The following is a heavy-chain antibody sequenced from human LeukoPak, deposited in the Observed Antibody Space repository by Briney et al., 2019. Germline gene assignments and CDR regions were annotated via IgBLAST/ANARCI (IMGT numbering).Heavy chain of an antibody. CDR3: ASGLRSSPYFDY. V-gene: IGHV3-21*01. CDR1: GFTFSTYY. CDR2: ITSSSSYI. J-gene: IGHJ4*02. D-gene: IGHD1-26*01. Sequence: PGRSLRLSCAASGFTFSTYYMNWVRQAPGEGLEWVSFITSSSSYIYYTDSLKARFTISRDNAKNLLFLQINSLRDDDTAVYYCASGLRSSPYFDYWGQGTLVTVSS.